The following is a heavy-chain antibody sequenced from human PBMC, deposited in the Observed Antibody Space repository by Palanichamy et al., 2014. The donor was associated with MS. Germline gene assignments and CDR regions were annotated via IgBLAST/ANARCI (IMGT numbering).Heavy chain of an antibody. J-gene: IGHJ3*02. Sequence: EVQLVESGGGLVQPGGSLSLSCAASGFTFSNYAMNWVRQAPGEGLEWASTISHTGGSYYYADSVKGRFAISRDNSKNTLYLQMDSLRAEDTAVYYCAKSLNRDGYHAFDIWGQGTMVTVSS. CDR2: ISHTGGSY. D-gene: IGHD5-24*01. CDR3: AKSLNRDGYHAFDI. CDR1: GFTFSNYA. V-gene: IGHV3-23*04.